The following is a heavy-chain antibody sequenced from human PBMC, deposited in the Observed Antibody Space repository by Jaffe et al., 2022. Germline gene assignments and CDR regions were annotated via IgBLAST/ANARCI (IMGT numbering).Heavy chain of an antibody. Sequence: QVQLVQSGAEVKKPGASVKVSCKASGYTFTSYYMHWVRQAPGQGLEWMGIINPSGGSTSYAQKFQGRVTMTRDTSTSTVYMELSSLRSEDTAVYYCARGHIPYYDFWSGYYTGYAFDIWGQGTMVTVSS. J-gene: IGHJ3*02. CDR3: ARGHIPYYDFWSGYYTGYAFDI. CDR2: INPSGGST. CDR1: GYTFTSYY. D-gene: IGHD3-3*01. V-gene: IGHV1-46*03.